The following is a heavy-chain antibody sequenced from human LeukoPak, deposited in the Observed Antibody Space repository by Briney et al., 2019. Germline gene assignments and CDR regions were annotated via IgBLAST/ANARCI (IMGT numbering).Heavy chain of an antibody. V-gene: IGHV3-53*01. CDR1: GFTVSSNY. CDR3: VGTEPYFDY. CDR2: IHSGGTT. D-gene: IGHD1-14*01. J-gene: IGHJ4*02. Sequence: GGSLRLSCAASGFTVSSNYMGWVRQAPGKGLEWVSVIHSGGTTHYADSVKGRFTISRDNSKNTLYLQMNSLRAEDTAVYYCVGTEPYFDYWGQGTLVTVSS.